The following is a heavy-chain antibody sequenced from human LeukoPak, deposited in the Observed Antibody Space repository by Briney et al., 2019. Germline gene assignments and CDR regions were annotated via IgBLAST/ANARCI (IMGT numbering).Heavy chain of an antibody. J-gene: IGHJ3*02. V-gene: IGHV3-69-1*01. CDR2: MTRSGTI. CDR1: GFSFSSSS. D-gene: IGHD3-10*02. Sequence: PGGSLRLSCAASGFSFSSSSMNWVRQAPGKGLEWVATMTRSGTIYYADSVKGRFTISRDNAKNSVYLQMNSLRDEDTALYSRARAQTMFWEFDGFDIWGRGTKVTVSS. CDR3: ARAQTMFWEFDGFDI.